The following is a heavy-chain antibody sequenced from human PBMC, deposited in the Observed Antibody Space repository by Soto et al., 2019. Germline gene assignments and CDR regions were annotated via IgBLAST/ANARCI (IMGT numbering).Heavy chain of an antibody. CDR3: AKDGRLGQFDY. D-gene: IGHD1-1*01. J-gene: IGHJ4*02. CDR1: VFTLRGYG. CDR2: INCDGSST. V-gene: IGHV3-74*01. Sequence: EVQLVESGGGLVQPGGSLRLSCGASVFTLRGYGMQWVRQAPGKGLVWVSRINCDGSSTSYADSVKGRFTISRDNAKNTLYLQMNSLRAEDTAVYYCAKDGRLGQFDYWGQGTLVTASS.